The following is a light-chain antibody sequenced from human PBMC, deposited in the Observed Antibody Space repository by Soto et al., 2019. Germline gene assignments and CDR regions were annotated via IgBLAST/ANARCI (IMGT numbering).Light chain of an antibody. CDR3: SSFTTSTTYV. V-gene: IGLV2-14*03. J-gene: IGLJ1*01. Sequence: QSALRQTASVSGSPGQSITISCTGTSSDIGGYNSVSWYQQHPGKAPQLMIFDVSRRPSGVSNRFSGSMSANMASLTISGLQTEDEADYYCSSFTTSTTYVFGTGTKVTVL. CDR1: SSDIGGYNS. CDR2: DVS.